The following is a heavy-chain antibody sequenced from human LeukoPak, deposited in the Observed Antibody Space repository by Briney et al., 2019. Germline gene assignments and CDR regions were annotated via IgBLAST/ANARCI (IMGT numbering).Heavy chain of an antibody. D-gene: IGHD3-22*01. V-gene: IGHV3-23*01. CDR2: SSGSGDNT. J-gene: IGHJ4*02. Sequence: ETGGSLRLSCAASGFTFNNYAMSWVRQAPGKGLEWVSGSSGSGDNTYYADSVKGRFTISRDNSKNTLYVQVNSLGTEDTAAYYCAKGSYYDSSGSFYFGYWGQGTLVTVSS. CDR1: GFTFNNYA. CDR3: AKGSYYDSSGSFYFGY.